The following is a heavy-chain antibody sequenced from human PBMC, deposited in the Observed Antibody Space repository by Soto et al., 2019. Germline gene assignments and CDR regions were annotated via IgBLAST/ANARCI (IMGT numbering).Heavy chain of an antibody. CDR1: GYSFTSLD. CDR2: MQPSSGRT. Sequence: ASVKVSCKASGYSFTSLDINWVRQTTGQGLEWMGWMQPSSGRTGYAQKFQGRVTMTRDTSINTAYMELSSLTSDDMAFYYCARGVTAGVDYWGPGTLVTVSS. D-gene: IGHD1-26*01. V-gene: IGHV1-8*01. CDR3: ARGVTAGVDY. J-gene: IGHJ4*02.